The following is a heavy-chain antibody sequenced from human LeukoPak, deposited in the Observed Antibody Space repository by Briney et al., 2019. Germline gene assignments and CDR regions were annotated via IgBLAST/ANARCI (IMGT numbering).Heavy chain of an antibody. J-gene: IGHJ5*02. Sequence: SETLSLTCTVSGGSISSYYWSWIRQPPGKGLEWIGYIYYSGSTTYNPSLKSRVTISVDTSKNQFSLKLSSVTAADTAVYYCARDRSWFDPWGQGTLVTVS. CDR3: ARDRSWFDP. V-gene: IGHV4-59*01. CDR2: IYYSGST. CDR1: GGSISSYY.